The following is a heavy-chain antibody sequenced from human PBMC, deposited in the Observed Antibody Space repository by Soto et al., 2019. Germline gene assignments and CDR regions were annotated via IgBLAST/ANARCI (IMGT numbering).Heavy chain of an antibody. CDR3: AQLHWASGYFQH. V-gene: IGHV3-23*01. CDR1: GFTFSSYA. CDR2: ISGSGGST. D-gene: IGHD7-27*01. J-gene: IGHJ1*01. Sequence: EVQLLESGGGLVQPGGSLRLSCAASGFTFSSYAMSWVRQAPGKGLEWVSAISGSGGSTYYADSVKGRFTISRDNSKNTLYLQMNSLRAEDTAVYYCAQLHWASGYFQHWGQGTLVTVSS.